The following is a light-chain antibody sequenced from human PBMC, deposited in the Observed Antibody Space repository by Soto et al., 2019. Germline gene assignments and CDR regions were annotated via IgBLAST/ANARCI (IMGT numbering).Light chain of an antibody. Sequence: VLTQSSSASASLGSSVKLTCTLSSGHSSYIIAWHQQQPGKAPRYLMKLEGSGSYNKGSGVPDRFSGSSSGADRYLTISNLQSEDEADYYCEAWDTNTRVFGGGTKLTVL. J-gene: IGLJ2*01. CDR1: SGHSSYI. V-gene: IGLV4-60*03. CDR3: EAWDTNTRV. CDR2: LEGSGSY.